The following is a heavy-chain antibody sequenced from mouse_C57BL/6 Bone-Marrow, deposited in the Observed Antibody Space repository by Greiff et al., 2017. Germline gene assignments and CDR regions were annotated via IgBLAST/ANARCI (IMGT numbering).Heavy chain of an antibody. CDR3: ARSYGYYGY. D-gene: IGHD2-3*01. V-gene: IGHV1-55*01. Sequence: QVQLQQPGAELVKPGASVKMSCKASGYTFTSYWITWVKQRPGQGLEWIGDIYPDSGSTNYNEKFTGKATLNADKSSSTAYMELRSLTSEDSAVYFCARSYGYYGYWGQGTTLTVAS. CDR2: IYPDSGST. CDR1: GYTFTSYW. J-gene: IGHJ2*01.